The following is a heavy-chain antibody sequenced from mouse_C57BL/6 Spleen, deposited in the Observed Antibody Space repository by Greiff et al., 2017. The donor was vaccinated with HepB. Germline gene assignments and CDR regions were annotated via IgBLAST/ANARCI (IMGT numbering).Heavy chain of an antibody. D-gene: IGHD1-1*01. CDR1: GYTFTSYW. CDR2: IDPSDSYT. Sequence: QVQLKQPGAELVKPGASVKLSCKASGYTFTSYWMQWVKQRPGQGLEWIGEIDPSDSYTNYNQKFKGKATLTVDTSSSTAYMQLSSLTSEDSAVYYCARSGYYGSSYGWFAYWGQGTLVTVSA. V-gene: IGHV1-50*01. CDR3: ARSGYYGSSYGWFAY. J-gene: IGHJ3*01.